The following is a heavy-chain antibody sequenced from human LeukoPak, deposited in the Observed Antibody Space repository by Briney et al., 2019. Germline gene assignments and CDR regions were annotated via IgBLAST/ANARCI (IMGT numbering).Heavy chain of an antibody. CDR2: IYHSGST. J-gene: IGHJ4*02. V-gene: IGHV4-39*07. Sequence: SETLSLTCTVSGGSISSSSYYWGWIRQPPGKGLEWIGSIYHSGSTYYNPSLKSRAIILIDTAKNHVSLNLGSVTAADTAVYYCARGKYSGYDRGDAYCFDYWGQGTLFTVSS. CDR1: GGSISSSSYY. CDR3: ARGKYSGYDRGDAYCFDY. D-gene: IGHD5-12*01.